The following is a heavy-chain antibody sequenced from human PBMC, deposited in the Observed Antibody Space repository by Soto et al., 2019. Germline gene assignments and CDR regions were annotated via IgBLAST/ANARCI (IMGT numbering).Heavy chain of an antibody. D-gene: IGHD3-22*01. Sequence: SETLSLTSTVAGGSISSSSYYWGWNRQPPGKGLEWIGEIYHSGSTNYNPSLKSRVTISVDKSKNQFSLKLSSVTAADTAVYYCARAPPLISSGYNWGQGTLVTVSS. V-gene: IGHV4-39*07. J-gene: IGHJ4*02. CDR2: IYHSGST. CDR3: ARAPPLISSGYN. CDR1: GGSISSSSYY.